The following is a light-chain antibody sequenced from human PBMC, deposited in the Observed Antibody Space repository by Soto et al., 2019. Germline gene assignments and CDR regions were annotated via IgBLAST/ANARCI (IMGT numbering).Light chain of an antibody. V-gene: IGLV1-40*01. J-gene: IGLJ1*01. CDR1: SSNIGAGSD. CDR2: GNT. CDR3: GSWDSSLSAYV. Sequence: QSVLTQPPSISGAPGQRVTISCTGSSSNIGAGSDVHWYHQLPGTAPKLLIYGNTNRPSGVPDRFSGSKSGTSASLAIAGLQTEDEADYYCGSWDSSLSAYVFGTGTKVTVL.